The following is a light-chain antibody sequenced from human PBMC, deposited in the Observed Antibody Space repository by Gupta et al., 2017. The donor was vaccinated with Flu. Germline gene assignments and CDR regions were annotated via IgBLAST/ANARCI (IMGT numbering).Light chain of an antibody. V-gene: IGLV2-14*01. J-gene: IGLJ3*02. Sequence: ITISCTGTSSDLGGYNYVSLYQQHPGKAPKLIIYEVSNRPSGISVRFSGSKSGNAASLTISVLQEEDEADYYCSSYTSLSTWVFGGGTKLTVL. CDR3: SSYTSLSTWV. CDR2: EVS. CDR1: SSDLGGYNY.